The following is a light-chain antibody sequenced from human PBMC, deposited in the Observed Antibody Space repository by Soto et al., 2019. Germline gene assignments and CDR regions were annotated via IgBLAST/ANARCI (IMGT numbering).Light chain of an antibody. CDR1: QGISSY. CDR2: AAS. J-gene: IGKJ4*01. Sequence: SASVGDRVTITCRASQGISSYLAWYQQKPGKAPKLLIYAASTLQSGVPSRFSGSGPGTDFTLTISSLQSEDFATYYCQQLNSYPLTFGGGTKVDIK. CDR3: QQLNSYPLT. V-gene: IGKV1-9*01.